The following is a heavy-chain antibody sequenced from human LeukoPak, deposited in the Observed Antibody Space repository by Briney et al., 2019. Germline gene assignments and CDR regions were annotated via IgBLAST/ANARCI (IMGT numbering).Heavy chain of an antibody. CDR2: ISGSGGST. V-gene: IGHV3-23*01. CDR3: AKDQFRYCSGGFDY. CDR1: GFTFSSYA. J-gene: IGHJ4*02. D-gene: IGHD2-15*01. Sequence: GGSLRLSCAVSGFTFSSYAMSWVRQAPGKGLEWVSAISGSGGSTYYADSVKGRFTISRDNSKNTLYLQMNSLRAEDTAVYYCAKDQFRYCSGGFDYWGQGTLVTVSS.